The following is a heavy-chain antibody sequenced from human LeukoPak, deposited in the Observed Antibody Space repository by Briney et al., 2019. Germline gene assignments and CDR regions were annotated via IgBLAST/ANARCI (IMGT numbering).Heavy chain of an antibody. J-gene: IGHJ4*02. CDR1: GGSISSSSYY. CDR2: IYYSGST. V-gene: IGHV4-39*07. D-gene: IGHD5-24*01. Sequence: SETLSLTCTVSGGSISSSSYYWGWIRQPPGKGLEWIGSIYYSGSTYYNPSLKSRVTISVDTSKKQFSLKLSSVTAADTAVYYCASRDGYNYYANFDYWGQGTLVTVSS. CDR3: ASRDGYNYYANFDY.